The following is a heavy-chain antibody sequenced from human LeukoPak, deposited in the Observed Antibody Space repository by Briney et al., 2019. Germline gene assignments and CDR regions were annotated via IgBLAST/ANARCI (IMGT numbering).Heavy chain of an antibody. J-gene: IGHJ4*02. D-gene: IGHD4-11*01. CDR1: GGSVSSGSYY. V-gene: IGHV4-61*01. Sequence: SETLSLACTVSGGSVSSGSYYWSWIRQPPGKGLEWPGYIYYSGSTNYNPSLKSRVTISVDTSKNQFSLKLSSVTAADTAVYYCARESEIQSLDYWGQGTLVTVSS. CDR3: ARESEIQSLDY. CDR2: IYYSGST.